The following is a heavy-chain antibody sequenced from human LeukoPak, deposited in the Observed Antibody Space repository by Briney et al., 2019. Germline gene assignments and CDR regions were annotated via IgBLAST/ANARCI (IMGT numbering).Heavy chain of an antibody. J-gene: IGHJ6*02. CDR1: GFTFSSYA. CDR2: ISGSGGST. V-gene: IGHV3-23*01. Sequence: GGSLRLSCAASGFTFSSYAMSWVRQAPGKGLEWVSAISGSGGSTYYADSVKGRFTISRDNSKNTLYLQMNSLRAEDTAVYYCAKTYYCDSSGYYGYYYYGMDVWGQGTTVTVSS. CDR3: AKTYYCDSSGYYGYYYYGMDV. D-gene: IGHD3-22*01.